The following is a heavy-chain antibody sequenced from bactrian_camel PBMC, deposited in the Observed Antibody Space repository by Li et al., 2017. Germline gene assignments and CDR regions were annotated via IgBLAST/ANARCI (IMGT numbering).Heavy chain of an antibody. Sequence: VQLVESGGDLVQPGGSLRLSCAASGFTFSSYAMTWVRQAPGKGLEWVSAIDTGGYMTYYADSVKGRFTISQDNAKPMLYLQMNALKPEDTAMYYCAAYGGNWFRCLLQEGDSTYWGQGTQVTVS. V-gene: IGHV3S40*01. CDR2: IDTGGYMT. D-gene: IGHD6*01. CDR1: GFTFSSYA. J-gene: IGHJ4*01. CDR3: AAYGGNWFRCLLQEGDSTY.